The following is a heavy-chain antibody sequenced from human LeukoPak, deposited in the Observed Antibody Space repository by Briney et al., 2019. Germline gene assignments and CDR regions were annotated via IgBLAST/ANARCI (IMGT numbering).Heavy chain of an antibody. D-gene: IGHD3-22*01. CDR2: ISSSSSYT. CDR1: GFTFSNYA. V-gene: IGHV3-21*05. CDR3: ARSYYYDSSGYQN. J-gene: IGHJ4*02. Sequence: GGSLRLSCAASGFTFSNYAMHWVRQAPGKGLEWVSYISSSSSYTNYADSVKGRFTISRDNAKNSLYLQMNSLRAEDTAVYYCARSYYYDSSGYQNWGQGTLVTVSS.